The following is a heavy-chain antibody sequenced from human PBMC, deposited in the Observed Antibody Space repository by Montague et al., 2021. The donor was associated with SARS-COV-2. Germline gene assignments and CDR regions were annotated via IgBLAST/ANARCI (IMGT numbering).Heavy chain of an antibody. CDR3: ARAGGFYDYWSGYSSSAGFFDP. CDR2: IYHSGST. Sequence: SETLSLTCAVSGGSISSSNWWSWVRQPPGKGLEWIGEIYHSGSTNYNPSLKSRVTISVDKSKNQFSLKLSSVTAADTAVYFCARAGGFYDYWSGYSSSAGFFDPWGQGILVTVSS. D-gene: IGHD3-3*01. V-gene: IGHV4-4*02. J-gene: IGHJ5*02. CDR1: GGSISSSNW.